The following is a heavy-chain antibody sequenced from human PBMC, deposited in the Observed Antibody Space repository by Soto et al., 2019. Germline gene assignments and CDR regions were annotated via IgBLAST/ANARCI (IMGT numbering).Heavy chain of an antibody. CDR3: AKDFTPAEDSIVGEDAFDI. D-gene: IGHD1-26*01. CDR2: IYHSGST. V-gene: IGHV4-4*02. CDR1: GGSISSSNW. J-gene: IGHJ3*02. Sequence: ASETLSLTCAVSGGSISSSNWWSWVRQPPGKGLEWIGEIYHSGSTNYNPSLKSRVTISVDKSKNQFSLKLSSVTAADTAVYYCAKDFTPAEDSIVGEDAFDIWGQGTMVTVSS.